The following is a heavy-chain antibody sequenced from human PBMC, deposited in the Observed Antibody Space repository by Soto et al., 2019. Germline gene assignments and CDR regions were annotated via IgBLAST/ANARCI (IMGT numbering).Heavy chain of an antibody. D-gene: IGHD3-10*01. CDR2: IKSKADGETT. V-gene: IGHV3-15*07. CDR1: GFTFINAW. J-gene: IGHJ4*02. Sequence: GGSLRLSCAASGFTFINAWMNWARQAPGKGLEWVGRIKSKADGETTEYAASVKGRFTISRDDSKNTLYLQMDSLTNEDTAVYFCFDTHVSWSHDYWGQGTLVTVSS. CDR3: FDTHVSWSHDY.